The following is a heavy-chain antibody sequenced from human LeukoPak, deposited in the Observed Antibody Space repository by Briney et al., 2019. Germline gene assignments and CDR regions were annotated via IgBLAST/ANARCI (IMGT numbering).Heavy chain of an antibody. D-gene: IGHD6-19*01. CDR1: GCTFTSYG. CDR3: ARVIGSGWYLSYYYYYYYMDV. CDR2: ISAYNGNT. J-gene: IGHJ6*03. Sequence: GASVKVSCKASGCTFTSYGISWVRQAPGQGLEWMGWISAYNGNTNYAQKLQGRVTMTTDTSTSTAYMELRSLRSDDTAVYYCARVIGSGWYLSYYYYYYYMDVWGKGTTVTVSS. V-gene: IGHV1-18*01.